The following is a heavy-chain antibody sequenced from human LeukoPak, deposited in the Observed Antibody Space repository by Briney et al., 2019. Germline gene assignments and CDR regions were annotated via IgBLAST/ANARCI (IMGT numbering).Heavy chain of an antibody. CDR2: INPNSGGT. Sequence: ASVKVSCKASGYTFTGYYMHWVRQAPGQGIEWMGWINPNSGGTNYAQTFQGRVTMTRDTSISTAYMELSRLRSDDTAVYYCARDDFWSGYYTHWGQGTLVTVSS. D-gene: IGHD3-3*01. CDR3: ARDDFWSGYYTH. V-gene: IGHV1-2*02. CDR1: GYTFTGYY. J-gene: IGHJ4*02.